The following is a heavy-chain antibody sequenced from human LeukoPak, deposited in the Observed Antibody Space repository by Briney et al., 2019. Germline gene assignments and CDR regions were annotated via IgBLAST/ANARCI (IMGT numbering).Heavy chain of an antibody. Sequence: SETLSLTCTVSGGSISSSSYYWGWIRQPPRKGLEWIGSIYYSGSTYYNPSLKSRVTISVDTSKNQFSLKLSSVTAADTAVYYCARYSQWLVNGRFDYCGQGTLVTVSS. D-gene: IGHD6-19*01. V-gene: IGHV4-39*01. CDR2: IYYSGST. J-gene: IGHJ4*02. CDR3: ARYSQWLVNGRFDY. CDR1: GGSISSSSYY.